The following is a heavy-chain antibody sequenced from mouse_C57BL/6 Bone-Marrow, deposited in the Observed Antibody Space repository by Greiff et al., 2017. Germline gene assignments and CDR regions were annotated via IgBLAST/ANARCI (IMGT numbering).Heavy chain of an antibody. CDR3: ARGGGYWFAY. CDR1: GFTFSSYG. V-gene: IGHV5-6*01. CDR2: ISSGGSDT. J-gene: IGHJ3*01. D-gene: IGHD1-1*02. Sequence: EVQRVESGGDLVKPGGSLKLSCAASGFTFSSYGMSWVRQTPDKRLEWVATISSGGSDTYYPDSVKGRFTISRDNAKNTLYLQMSSLKSEDTAMYYCARGGGYWFAYWGQGTLVTVSA.